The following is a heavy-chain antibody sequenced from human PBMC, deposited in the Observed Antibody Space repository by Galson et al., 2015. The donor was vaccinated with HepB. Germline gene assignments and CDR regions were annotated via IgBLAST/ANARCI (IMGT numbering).Heavy chain of an antibody. J-gene: IGHJ4*02. CDR1: GYTFTGYY. Sequence: SVKVSCKASGYTFTGYYMHWVRQAPGQGLEWMGWINPNSGGTNYAQKFQGWVTMTRDTSISTAYMELSRLRSDDTAVYYCARGSGSYLKEGDYYFDYWGQGTLVTVSS. CDR2: INPNSGGT. CDR3: ARGSGSYLKEGDYYFDY. V-gene: IGHV1-2*04. D-gene: IGHD1-26*01.